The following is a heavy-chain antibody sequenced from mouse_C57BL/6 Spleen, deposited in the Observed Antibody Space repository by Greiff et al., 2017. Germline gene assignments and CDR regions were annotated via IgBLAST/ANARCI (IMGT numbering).Heavy chain of an antibody. CDR1: GFSLTSYG. CDR2: IWSDGST. CDR3: ARHGGYDGYYDAMDY. J-gene: IGHJ4*01. V-gene: IGHV2-6-1*01. D-gene: IGHD2-3*01. Sequence: VQLQESGPGLVAPSQSLSITCTVSGFSLTSYGVHWVRQPPGKGLEWLVVIWSDGSTTYNSALKSRLSISKDNSKSQVFLKMNSLQTDDTAMYYCARHGGYDGYYDAMDYWGQGTSVTVSS.